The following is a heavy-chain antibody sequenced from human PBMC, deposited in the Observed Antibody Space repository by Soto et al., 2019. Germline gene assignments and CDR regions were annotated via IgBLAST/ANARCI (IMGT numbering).Heavy chain of an antibody. CDR2: IYYSGST. CDR1: GGSISSSGYY. V-gene: IGHV4-39*01. J-gene: IGHJ5*02. Sequence: PSETLSLTCTVSGGSISSSGYYWGWIRQPPGKGLEWIGSIYYSGSTYYNPSLKSRVTISVDTSKNQFSLKLSSVTAADTAVYYCAGVLSTVYNWFAPWGQGTLVTVSS. D-gene: IGHD2-8*01. CDR3: AGVLSTVYNWFAP.